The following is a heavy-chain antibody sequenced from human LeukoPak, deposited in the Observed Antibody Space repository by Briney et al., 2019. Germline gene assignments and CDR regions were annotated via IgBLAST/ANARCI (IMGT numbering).Heavy chain of an antibody. CDR2: LYYSGST. J-gene: IGHJ4*02. V-gene: IGHV4-39*07. Sequence: TSETLSLTCTVSGGSIRSSPYYWGWIRQPPGKGLEWIGSLYYSGSTYYNASLHSRVTISVDTSNNQFSLKLSSVTAADTAVYYCASRTSPGYYFDYWGQGTLVTVSS. CDR3: ASRTSPGYYFDY. D-gene: IGHD1/OR15-1a*01. CDR1: GGSIRSSPYY.